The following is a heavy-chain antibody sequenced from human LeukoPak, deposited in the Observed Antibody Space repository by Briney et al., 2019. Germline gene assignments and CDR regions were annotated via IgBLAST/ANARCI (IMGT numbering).Heavy chain of an antibody. J-gene: IGHJ4*02. D-gene: IGHD6-13*01. Sequence: SETLSLTCAVYGGSFSGYYWSWIRQPPGKGLEWIGEINHSGSTNYNPSLKSRVTISVDTSKNQFSLKLSSVTAADTAVYYCARHDIAAAGTLTHPFDYWGQGTLVTVSS. CDR3: ARHDIAAAGTLTHPFDY. V-gene: IGHV4-34*01. CDR1: GGSFSGYY. CDR2: INHSGST.